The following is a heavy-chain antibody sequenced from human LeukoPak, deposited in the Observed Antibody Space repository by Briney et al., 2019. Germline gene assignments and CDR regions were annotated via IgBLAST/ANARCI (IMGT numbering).Heavy chain of an antibody. CDR2: ISSSGSTI. Sequence: PGGPLRLSCAASGFTFSSYEVNWVRQAPGKGLEWVSYISSSGSTIYLADSVRGRFTISRDNAKNSLYLQMNSLRAEDTAVYYCARTSGASGYGMDVWGQGTTVTVSS. D-gene: IGHD1-14*01. J-gene: IGHJ6*02. CDR1: GFTFSSYE. CDR3: ARTSGASGYGMDV. V-gene: IGHV3-48*03.